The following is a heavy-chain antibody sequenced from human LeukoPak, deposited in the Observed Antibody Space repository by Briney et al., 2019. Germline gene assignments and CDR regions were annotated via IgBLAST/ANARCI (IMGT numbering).Heavy chain of an antibody. CDR1: GGSITNYY. CDR3: AREAREGHVFDI. D-gene: IGHD5-24*01. V-gene: IGHV4-59*01. CDR2: IYDSGST. J-gene: IGHJ3*02. Sequence: PSETLSLTCTVSGGSITNYYWSWIRQPPGKGLEWIGYIYDSGSTNYNPSLKSRVTISVDTSKNQFSLKLSSVTAADTAVYYCAREAREGHVFDIWGQGTMVTVSS.